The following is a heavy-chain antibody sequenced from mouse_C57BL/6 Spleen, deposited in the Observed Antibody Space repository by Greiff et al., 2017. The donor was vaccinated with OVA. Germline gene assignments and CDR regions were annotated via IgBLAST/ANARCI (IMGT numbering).Heavy chain of an antibody. Sequence: EVQLQQSGPELVKPGASVKMSCKASGYTFTDYNMHWVKQSHGKSLEWIGYINPNNGGTSYNQKFKGKATLTVNKSSSTAYMELRSLTSEESAVYYCAKGWRYFDYWGQGTTLTVSS. V-gene: IGHV1-22*01. CDR3: AKGWRYFDY. J-gene: IGHJ2*01. CDR2: INPNNGGT. D-gene: IGHD2-3*01. CDR1: GYTFTDYN.